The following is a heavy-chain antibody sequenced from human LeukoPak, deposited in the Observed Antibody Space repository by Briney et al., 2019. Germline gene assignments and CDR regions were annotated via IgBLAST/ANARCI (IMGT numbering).Heavy chain of an antibody. CDR3: ARERWFGELLYKYYFDY. J-gene: IGHJ4*02. CDR1: VFLLREHW. V-gene: IGHV3-11*05. Sequence: GGSLTVPRPHSVFLLREHWKSWIGLAPGKGLEWISYISSSSSYTNYADSVKGRFTISRDNAKNSLYLQMDSLRAEDTAVYYCARERWFGELLYKYYFDYWGQGTQVTVSS. D-gene: IGHD3-10*01. CDR2: ISSSSSYT.